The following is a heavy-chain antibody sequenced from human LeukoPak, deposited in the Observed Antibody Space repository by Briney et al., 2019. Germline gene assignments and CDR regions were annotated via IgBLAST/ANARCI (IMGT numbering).Heavy chain of an antibody. J-gene: IGHJ4*02. CDR1: GFTFSSYS. Sequence: GGSLRLSCAASGFTFSSYSMNWVRQAPGKGLEWVAVIWYDGSNKYYADSVKGRFTISRDNSKNTLYLQMNSLRAEDTAVYYRARDFRDCSGGSCYDYGGGYWGQGTLVTVSS. CDR3: ARDFRDCSGGSCYDYGGGY. CDR2: IWYDGSNK. V-gene: IGHV3-33*08. D-gene: IGHD2-15*01.